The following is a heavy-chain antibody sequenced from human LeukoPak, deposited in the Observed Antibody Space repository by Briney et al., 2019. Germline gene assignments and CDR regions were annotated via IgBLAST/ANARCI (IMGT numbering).Heavy chain of an antibody. J-gene: IGHJ4*02. D-gene: IGHD5-18*01. CDR3: ATDVGYSYGSFDY. V-gene: IGHV4-4*07. Sequence: PSETLSRTCTVSGGSISSYSWNWIRQPAGKGLEWIGRIYSSGSTNYNPSLKSRVTMSVDTSKNEFSLKLSSVTAADTALYYCATDVGYSYGSFDYWGQGTLVSVS. CDR1: GGSISSYS. CDR2: IYSSGST.